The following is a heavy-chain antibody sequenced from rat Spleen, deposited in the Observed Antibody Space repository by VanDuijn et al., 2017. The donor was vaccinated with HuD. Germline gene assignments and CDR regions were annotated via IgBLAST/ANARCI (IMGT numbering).Heavy chain of an antibody. D-gene: IGHD1-10*01. J-gene: IGHJ3*01. CDR3: TRQNNYAAY. CDR1: GFTFSDYY. V-gene: IGHV5-22*01. Sequence: EVQLVESGGGLVQPGRSLKLSCAASGFTFSDYYMAWVRQAPKKGLEWVASISYEGSSTYYGDSVKGRFTISRDNAKSTLYLQMNSLRSEDTATYYCTRQNNYAAYWGQGTLVTVSS. CDR2: ISYEGSST.